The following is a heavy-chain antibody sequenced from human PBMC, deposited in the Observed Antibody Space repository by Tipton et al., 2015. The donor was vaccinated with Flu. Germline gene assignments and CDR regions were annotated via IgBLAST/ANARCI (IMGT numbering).Heavy chain of an antibody. CDR2: ISRSSTYI. J-gene: IGHJ4*02. Sequence: SLRLSCTASGFPFSSYSMNWVRQAPGKGLEWVASISRSSTYIYYADSVEGRFTISRDDARNSVYLQMNSLRADETAVYYCVYWTGDYWGQGTLVTVSS. V-gene: IGHV3-21*01. D-gene: IGHD1-1*01. CDR3: VYWTGDY. CDR1: GFPFSSYS.